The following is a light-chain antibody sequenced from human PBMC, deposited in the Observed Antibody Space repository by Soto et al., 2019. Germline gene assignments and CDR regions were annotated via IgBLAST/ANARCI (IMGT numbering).Light chain of an antibody. Sequence: IQLTQSPSSLSASVGDRVTITCRASQGISSYLAWYQQKPGKAPKLLIYAASTLQSGVPSTFSGSGSRTDFPLTISSLQPEDFATYYCQQLNSYPDFGQGTRLEIK. CDR1: QGISSY. CDR3: QQLNSYPD. V-gene: IGKV1-9*01. J-gene: IGKJ5*01. CDR2: AAS.